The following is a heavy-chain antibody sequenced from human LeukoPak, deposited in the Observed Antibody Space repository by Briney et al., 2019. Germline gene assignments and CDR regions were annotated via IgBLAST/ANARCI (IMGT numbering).Heavy chain of an antibody. Sequence: PSQTLSLTCTVSGGSIGSGSYYWSWIRQPAGKGLEWIGRIYTSGSTNYNPSLKSRVTISVDTSKNQFSLKLSSVTAADTAVYYCARDGGYSYGYVDFDYWGQGTLVTVSS. CDR1: GGSIGSGSYY. CDR2: IYTSGST. D-gene: IGHD5-18*01. CDR3: ARDGGYSYGYVDFDY. V-gene: IGHV4-61*02. J-gene: IGHJ4*02.